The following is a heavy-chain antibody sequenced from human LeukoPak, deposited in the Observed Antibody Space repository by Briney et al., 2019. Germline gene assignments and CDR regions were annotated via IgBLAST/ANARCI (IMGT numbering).Heavy chain of an antibody. Sequence: GSLRLSCAASGFTFSNAWMTWVRQAPGKGLAWVANIIEGGDVKYYVDSVKGRFTISRDNTKNSLYLQMTSLRADDTAVYYCARVGKNGWDFDHWGQGTLVTVSS. D-gene: IGHD6-19*01. CDR1: GFTFSNAW. CDR2: IIEGGDVK. J-gene: IGHJ4*02. CDR3: ARVGKNGWDFDH. V-gene: IGHV3-7*01.